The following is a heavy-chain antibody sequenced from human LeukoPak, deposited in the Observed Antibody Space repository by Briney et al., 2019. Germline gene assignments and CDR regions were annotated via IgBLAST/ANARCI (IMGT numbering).Heavy chain of an antibody. D-gene: IGHD4-17*01. V-gene: IGHV3-74*01. J-gene: IGHJ5*02. Sequence: GGSLRLSCAASGFTFISYWMHWVRQAPGKGLVWVSRINSDGSITTYADSVKGRFTISRDNAKNTLYLQMNSLRAEDTAVYYCAKDPTEANWFDPWGQGTLVTVSS. CDR1: GFTFISYW. CDR3: AKDPTEANWFDP. CDR2: INSDGSIT.